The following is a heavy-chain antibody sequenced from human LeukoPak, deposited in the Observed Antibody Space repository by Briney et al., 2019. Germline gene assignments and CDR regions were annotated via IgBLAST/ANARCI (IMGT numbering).Heavy chain of an antibody. CDR3: AKTPQMGYSSGLGY. CDR2: ISWNSGSI. J-gene: IGHJ4*02. V-gene: IGHV3-9*01. Sequence: GRSLRLSCAASGFTFDDYAMHWVRQAPGKGLEWVSGISWNSGSIGYADSVKGRFTISRDNAKNSLYLQMNSLRAEDTALSYCAKTPQMGYSSGLGYWGQGTLVTVSS. D-gene: IGHD6-19*01. CDR1: GFTFDDYA.